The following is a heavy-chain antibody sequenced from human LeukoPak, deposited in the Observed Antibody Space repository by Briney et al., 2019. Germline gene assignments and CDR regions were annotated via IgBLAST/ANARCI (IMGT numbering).Heavy chain of an antibody. CDR3: ASHVFGRFGESGDS. J-gene: IGHJ4*02. CDR1: GYSNSSGYY. D-gene: IGHD3-10*01. V-gene: IGHV4-38-2*01. Sequence: PSETPSLTCDVSGYSNSSGYYWGWIRQPPGKGLEWIGSIYHSGVTYYNPSLESRVTMSVDTSKNQFSLKLSSVTAADTAVYYCASHVFGRFGESGDSWGQGTLVIVSS. CDR2: IYHSGVT.